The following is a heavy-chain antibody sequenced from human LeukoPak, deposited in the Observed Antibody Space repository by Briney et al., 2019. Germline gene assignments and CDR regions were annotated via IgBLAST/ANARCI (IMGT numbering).Heavy chain of an antibody. CDR3: ARVPITMVRGVIYDYYGMDV. V-gene: IGHV1-8*01. CDR1: GYTFTSYD. J-gene: IGHJ6*02. CDR2: MNPNSGNT. Sequence: GASVKVSCKASGYTFTSYDINWVRQATGQGLEWMGWMNPNSGNTGYAQKFQGRVTMTRSTSISTAYMELSSLRSEDTAVYYCARVPITMVRGVIYDYYGMDVWGQGTTVTVSS. D-gene: IGHD3-10*01.